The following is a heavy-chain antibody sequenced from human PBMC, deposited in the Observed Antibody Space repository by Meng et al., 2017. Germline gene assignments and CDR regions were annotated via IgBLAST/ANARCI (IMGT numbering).Heavy chain of an antibody. V-gene: IGHV3-53*02. Sequence: VQLAWTGVGLDPPGGFLGISWTASGFSVTHSYMSWVRQAPGEGLELVSIIYSGGSTYYADSVKGRFSISRDNSKNTLYLQMNSLRAEDTAVYFCARDSSSGWYHNYWGQGTLVTVSS. CDR2: IYSGGST. J-gene: IGHJ4*02. D-gene: IGHD6-19*01. CDR3: ARDSSSGWYHNY. CDR1: GFSVTHSY.